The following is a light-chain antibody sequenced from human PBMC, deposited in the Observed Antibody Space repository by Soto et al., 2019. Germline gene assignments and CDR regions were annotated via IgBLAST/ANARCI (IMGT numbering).Light chain of an antibody. CDR3: QQYNYYRWT. Sequence: DIQMTQSPSSLSASVGDRVTITCRASQSIRRFLAWYQQKPGKAPKLLIYQASNLESGVPSRFRGSGSGTEFTLTISSPQPDDLAVYYCQQYNYYRWTFGQGTKVDIK. V-gene: IGKV1-5*03. CDR2: QAS. J-gene: IGKJ1*01. CDR1: QSIRRF.